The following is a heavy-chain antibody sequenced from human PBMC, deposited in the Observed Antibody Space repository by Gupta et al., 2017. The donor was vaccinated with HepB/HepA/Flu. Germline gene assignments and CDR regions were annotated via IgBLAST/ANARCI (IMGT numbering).Heavy chain of an antibody. CDR1: GFTFRTYA. J-gene: IGHJ4*02. V-gene: IGHV3-23*01. CDR2: IVGDGGGI. D-gene: IGHD1-14*01. Sequence: EVQLLESGGSLVQPGGSLRLSCAASGFTFRTYAMNWVRQAPGKGLEWVAVIVGDGGGINYADSVKGRFIISRDNSKNTVYLQMNSLRAGDTAVYYCAKDREPDAKYEIDSWGQGNLVTVSS. CDR3: AKDREPDAKYEIDS.